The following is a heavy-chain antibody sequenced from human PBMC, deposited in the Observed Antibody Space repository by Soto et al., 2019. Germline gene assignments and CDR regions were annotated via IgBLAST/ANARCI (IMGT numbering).Heavy chain of an antibody. Sequence: GGSLRLSCAASGFTFSSYAMTWVRQAPGKGLEWVSAISGSGGSTYYADSVKGRFTISRDNSKNTLCLQMNSLRAEDTAVYYCAKVSGWFGFFDYWGQGTLVTVSS. D-gene: IGHD3-10*01. J-gene: IGHJ4*02. CDR2: ISGSGGST. CDR1: GFTFSSYA. V-gene: IGHV3-23*01. CDR3: AKVSGWFGFFDY.